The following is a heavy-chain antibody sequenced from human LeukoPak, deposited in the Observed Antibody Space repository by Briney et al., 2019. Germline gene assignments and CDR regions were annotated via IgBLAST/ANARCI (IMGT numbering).Heavy chain of an antibody. CDR2: ISGSGGST. CDR1: GFTFSSYA. J-gene: IGHJ4*02. V-gene: IGHV3-23*01. D-gene: IGHD3-22*01. CDR3: AIQPTEYYYDSSGQFDY. Sequence: GGSLRLSCAASGFTFSSYAMHWVRQAPGKGLEWVSAISGSGGSTYYADSVKGRFTISRDNSKNTLYLQMNSLRAEDTAVYYCAIQPTEYYYDSSGQFDYWGQGTLVTVSS.